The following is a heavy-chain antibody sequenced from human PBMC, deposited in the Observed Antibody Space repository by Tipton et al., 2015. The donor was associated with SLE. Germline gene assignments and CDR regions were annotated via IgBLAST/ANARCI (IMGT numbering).Heavy chain of an antibody. V-gene: IGHV4-38-2*01. CDR1: GYSISSGYY. CDR3: ARHDYDDNGYYMHYFDY. D-gene: IGHD3-22*01. Sequence: LRLSCAVSGYSISSGYYWGWIRQPPGKGLEWIGSIYHSGSTYYNPSLKSRLTISVDTSKNQSSLKLTSVTATDTAVYYCARHDYDDNGYYMHYFDYWGQGTLVTVSS. CDR2: IYHSGST. J-gene: IGHJ4*02.